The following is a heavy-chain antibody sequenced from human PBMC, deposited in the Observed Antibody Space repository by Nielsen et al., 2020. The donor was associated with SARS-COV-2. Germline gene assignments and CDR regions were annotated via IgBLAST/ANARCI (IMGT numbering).Heavy chain of an antibody. D-gene: IGHD3-22*01. CDR2: ISYDGSNK. Sequence: GESLKISCAASGFTFSGSAMHWVRQASGKGLEWVAVISYDGSNKYYADSVKGRFTISRDNSKNTLYLQMNSLRAEDTAVYYCAKSSYYDSSGYYDYWGQGTLVTVSS. CDR1: GFTFSGSA. J-gene: IGHJ4*02. V-gene: IGHV3-30*18. CDR3: AKSSYYDSSGYYDY.